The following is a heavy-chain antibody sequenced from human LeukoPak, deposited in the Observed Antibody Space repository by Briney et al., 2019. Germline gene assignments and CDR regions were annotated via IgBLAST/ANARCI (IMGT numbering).Heavy chain of an antibody. V-gene: IGHV4-59*08. D-gene: IGHD6-13*01. CDR1: GGSISSYY. Sequence: PSETLSLTCTVSGGSISSYYWSWIRQPPGKGLEWIGNIFYSGSPNYNPSLKSRVTISFDTSRNQFSLKPSSVTAADTAVYYCARVGHLAAAGTYDYWGQGTLVTVSS. CDR2: IFYSGSP. CDR3: ARVGHLAAAGTYDY. J-gene: IGHJ4*02.